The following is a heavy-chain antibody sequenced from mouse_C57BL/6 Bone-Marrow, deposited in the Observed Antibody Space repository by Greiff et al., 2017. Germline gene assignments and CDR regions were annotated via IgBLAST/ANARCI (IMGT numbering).Heavy chain of an antibody. D-gene: IGHD1-1*02. J-gene: IGHJ3*01. Sequence: VQLQQSGAELVRPGTSVKVSCKASGYAFTNYLIEWVKQRPGQGLEWIGVINPGSGGTNYNEKFKGKATLTADKSSSTAYMQLSSLTSEDSAVYCCARRWAYWGQGTLVTVSA. CDR2: INPGSGGT. CDR1: GYAFTNYL. V-gene: IGHV1-54*01. CDR3: ARRWAY.